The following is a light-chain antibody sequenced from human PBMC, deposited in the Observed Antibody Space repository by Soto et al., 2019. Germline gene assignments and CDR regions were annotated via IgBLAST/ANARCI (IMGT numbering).Light chain of an antibody. CDR2: AAS. J-gene: IGKJ3*01. V-gene: IGKV1-39*01. CDR3: QQSYSNPFT. Sequence: DIQMTQSPSSLSASVGDRVTITCRTSQSVTNYLNWYQQKPGKAPKLLIYAASSLQSGVPSRFSGSGSGTDFTLTISSLQPEDFATYYCQQSYSNPFTFGPGTKIDIK. CDR1: QSVTNY.